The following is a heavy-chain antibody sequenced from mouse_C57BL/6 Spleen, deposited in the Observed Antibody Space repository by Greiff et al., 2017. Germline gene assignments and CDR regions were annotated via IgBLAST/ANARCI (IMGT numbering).Heavy chain of an antibody. J-gene: IGHJ4*01. CDR3: ARWSGNYAMDY. Sequence: VQLQQPGAELVRPGTSVKLSCKASGYTFTSYWMHWVKQRPGQGLEWIGVIDPSDSYTNYNQKFKGKATLTVDTSSSTAYMQLSSLTSEDSAVYYCARWSGNYAMDYWGQGTSVTVSS. V-gene: IGHV1-59*01. D-gene: IGHD4-1*01. CDR1: GYTFTSYW. CDR2: IDPSDSYT.